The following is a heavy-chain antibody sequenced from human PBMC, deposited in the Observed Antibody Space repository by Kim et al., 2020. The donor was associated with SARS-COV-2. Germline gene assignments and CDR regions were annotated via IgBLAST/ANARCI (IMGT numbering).Heavy chain of an antibody. Sequence: GGSLRLSCAASGFTFSSYSMNWVRQAPGKGLEWVSSIRSGGSNKYYADSVKGRFTISRDNAKNSLYLQMNSLRAEDTAVYYCARGSGSGFGRGVDGGGQG. CDR1: GFTFSSYS. J-gene: IGHJ1*01. CDR3: ARGSGSGFGRGVDG. V-gene: IGHV3-21*01. D-gene: IGHD3-10*01. CDR2: IRSGGSNK.